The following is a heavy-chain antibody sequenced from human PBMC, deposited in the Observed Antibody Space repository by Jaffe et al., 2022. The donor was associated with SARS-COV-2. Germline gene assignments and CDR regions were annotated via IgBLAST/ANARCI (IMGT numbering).Heavy chain of an antibody. Sequence: QVQLVESGGGVVQPGRSLRLSCAASGFTFSSYGMHWVRQAPGKGLEWVAVISYDGSNKYYADSVKGRFTISRDNSKNTLYLQMNSLRAEDTAVYYCAKLRIAAAGTAGSNFDYWGQGTLVTVSS. CDR1: GFTFSSYG. CDR3: AKLRIAAAGTAGSNFDY. D-gene: IGHD6-13*01. J-gene: IGHJ4*02. V-gene: IGHV3-30*18. CDR2: ISYDGSNK.